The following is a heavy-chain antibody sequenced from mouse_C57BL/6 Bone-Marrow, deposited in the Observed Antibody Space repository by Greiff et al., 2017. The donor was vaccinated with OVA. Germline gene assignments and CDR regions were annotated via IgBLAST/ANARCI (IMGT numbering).Heavy chain of an antibody. CDR3: VRRYSNSYAMDY. V-gene: IGHV10-3*01. J-gene: IGHJ4*01. CDR1: GFTFNTYA. D-gene: IGHD2-5*01. CDR2: IRRKSSNYAT. Sequence: EVKLLESGGGLVQPKGSLKLSCAASGFTFNTYAMHWVRQAPGKGLEWVARIRRKSSNYATYYADSVKDRFTISRDDSQSMLYLQMNNLKTEDTAMYYCVRRYSNSYAMDYWGQGTSVTVSS.